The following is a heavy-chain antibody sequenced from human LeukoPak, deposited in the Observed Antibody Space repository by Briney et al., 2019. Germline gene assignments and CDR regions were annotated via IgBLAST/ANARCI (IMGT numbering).Heavy chain of an antibody. CDR2: IYSGCST. Sequence: GGSLRLSCAASGFTVSSNYMSWVRQPPGKGLEWVSVIYSGCSTYYADSVKGRLPISRDNSKNTLYLQMNSLRDEDTAVYYCARDNSGYCSGGSCYAFWFDPWGQGTLVTVSS. D-gene: IGHD2-15*01. J-gene: IGHJ5*02. V-gene: IGHV3-66*01. CDR3: ARDNSGYCSGGSCYAFWFDP. CDR1: GFTVSSNY.